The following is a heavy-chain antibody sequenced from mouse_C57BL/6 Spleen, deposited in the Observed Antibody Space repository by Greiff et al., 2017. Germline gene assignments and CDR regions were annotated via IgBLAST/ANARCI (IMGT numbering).Heavy chain of an antibody. CDR2: IWRGRST. Sequence: QVQLQQSGPGLVQPSQSLSLTCTVSGFSLTSYGVHWVRQSPGKGLEWLGVIWRGRSTDYNAAFMSRLSITKDNSKSQVFFKMNSLQADDTAISYCAKQDDYDGYFDYWGQGTTLTVSS. CDR1: GFSLTSYG. V-gene: IGHV2-5*01. D-gene: IGHD2-4*01. CDR3: AKQDDYDGYFDY. J-gene: IGHJ2*01.